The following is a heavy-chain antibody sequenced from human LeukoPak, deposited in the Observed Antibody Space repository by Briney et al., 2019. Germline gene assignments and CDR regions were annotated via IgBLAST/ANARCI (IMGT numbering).Heavy chain of an antibody. Sequence: GGSLRLSCAASGFTFSSYEMNWVRQAPGKGLEWVSYISSSGSTIYYADSVKGRFTISRDNAKDSLYLQMNSLRAEDTAVYYCARVGYSGYDDGDDYWGQGTLVTVSS. D-gene: IGHD5-12*01. J-gene: IGHJ4*02. CDR3: ARVGYSGYDDGDDY. CDR2: ISSSGSTI. V-gene: IGHV3-48*03. CDR1: GFTFSSYE.